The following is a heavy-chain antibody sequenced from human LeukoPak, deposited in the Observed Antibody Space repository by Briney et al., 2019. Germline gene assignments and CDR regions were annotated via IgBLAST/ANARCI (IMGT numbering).Heavy chain of an antibody. D-gene: IGHD6-6*01. CDR2: VYYSGST. Sequence: SETLSLTCTVSGGSISSYYWSWIRQPPGKGLEWIGYVYYSGSTNYNPSLKSRVTISLDTSKNQFSLKLSSVTAADTAVYYCARSPPAYSSFDWFDPWGQGTLVTVSS. CDR1: GGSISSYY. J-gene: IGHJ5*02. CDR3: ARSPPAYSSFDWFDP. V-gene: IGHV4-59*01.